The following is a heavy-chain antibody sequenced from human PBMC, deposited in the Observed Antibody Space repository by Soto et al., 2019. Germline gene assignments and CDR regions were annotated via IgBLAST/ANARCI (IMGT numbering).Heavy chain of an antibody. J-gene: IGHJ5*02. V-gene: IGHV2-26*01. D-gene: IGHD6-13*01. CDR1: GFSLSNARMG. CDR2: IFSNDEK. Sequence: QVTLKESGPVLVKPTETLTLTCTVSGFSLSNARMGVSWIRQPPGKALEWLAHIFSNDEKSYSTSLKSRLTNSKDPPKNQGVPTKAKRDPVDTATYYWAPKRGWGSRWGGELVWFDPWGQGTLVTVSS. CDR3: APKRGWGSRWGGELVWFDP.